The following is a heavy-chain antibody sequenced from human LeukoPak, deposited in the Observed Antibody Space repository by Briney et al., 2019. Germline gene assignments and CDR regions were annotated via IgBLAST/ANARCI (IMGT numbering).Heavy chain of an antibody. CDR3: ARGYYGMDV. V-gene: IGHV1-2*02. Sequence: ASVKVSCKASGYTFTGQYLYWARQTRGQGLEWMGWINPKTGDTDSAQNFQGRVTMTRDTSITTVYMELSSLTSDDTAVYYCARGYYGMDVWGQGTTVTVSS. CDR2: INPKTGDT. CDR1: GYTFTGQY. J-gene: IGHJ6*02.